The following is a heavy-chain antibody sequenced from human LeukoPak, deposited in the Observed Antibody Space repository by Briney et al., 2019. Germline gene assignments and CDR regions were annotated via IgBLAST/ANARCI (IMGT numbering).Heavy chain of an antibody. J-gene: IGHJ4*02. Sequence: PGGSLRLSCAASGFTFSDYYMSWTRQAPGKGLEWVSYISSSSSYTNYADSVKGRFTISRDNAKNSLYLQMNSLRAEDTAVYYCARGVRWLQGIFDYWGQGTLVTGSS. D-gene: IGHD5-24*01. CDR3: ARGVRWLQGIFDY. CDR2: ISSSSSYT. CDR1: GFTFSDYY. V-gene: IGHV3-11*05.